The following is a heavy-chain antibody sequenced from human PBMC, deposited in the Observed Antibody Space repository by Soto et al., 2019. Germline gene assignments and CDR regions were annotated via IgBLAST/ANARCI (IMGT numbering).Heavy chain of an antibody. Sequence: PGGSLRLSCAASGFTFSNYGMHWVRQAPGKGLEWVAVTSYDGDKEYYADSVKGRFTISRDNSKNTLYLQMNGLRVEDTAVYYCAKDIALVRGVIIDLDVWGQGTTVTVSS. CDR1: GFTFSNYG. CDR2: TSYDGDKE. CDR3: AKDIALVRGVIIDLDV. J-gene: IGHJ6*02. V-gene: IGHV3-30*18. D-gene: IGHD3-10*01.